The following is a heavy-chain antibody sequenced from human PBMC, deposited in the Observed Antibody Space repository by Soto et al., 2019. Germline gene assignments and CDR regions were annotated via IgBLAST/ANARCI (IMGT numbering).Heavy chain of an antibody. D-gene: IGHD2-2*01. CDR2: ISSTGGST. Sequence: EVLLLESGGGLVQPGGSLRLSCAASGFTFNIYAMSWVRHVPGKGLEWVSAISSTGGSTYYGDSVKGRFSISRDNSKNTLYLQMNSLRAEDTAVYYCAKDEEVRAGHFDYWGQGTLVTVSS. V-gene: IGHV3-23*02. J-gene: IGHJ4*02. CDR3: AKDEEVRAGHFDY. CDR1: GFTFNIYA.